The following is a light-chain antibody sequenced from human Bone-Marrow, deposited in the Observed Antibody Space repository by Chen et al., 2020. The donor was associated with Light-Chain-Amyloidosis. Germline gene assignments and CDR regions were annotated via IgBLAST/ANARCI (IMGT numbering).Light chain of an antibody. CDR3: SSYTITNTLV. CDR1: SSDVGGDNH. J-gene: IGLJ1*01. Sequence: QSALTQPASVSGSPGQSLTISCSGTSSDVGGDNHVSWYQQHPDKAPKLMIYEVTNRPSWVPDRFSGSKSGNTASLTISGLQTKDEADYFCSSYTITNTLVFGSGTRVTVL. V-gene: IGLV2-14*01. CDR2: EVT.